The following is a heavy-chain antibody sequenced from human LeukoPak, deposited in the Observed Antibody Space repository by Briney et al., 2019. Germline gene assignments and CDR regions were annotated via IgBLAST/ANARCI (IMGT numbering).Heavy chain of an antibody. CDR1: GGSISSSSNY. CDR2: IYYSGST. V-gene: IGHV4-39*01. J-gene: IGHJ3*02. Sequence: NTSETLSLTCTVSGGSISSSSNYWGWIRQPPGKGLEWIGSIYYSGSTYYNPSLKSRVTISVDTSKNQVSLKLSSVTAADTAVYYCARGALGAFDIWGQGTMVTVSS. CDR3: ARGALGAFDI.